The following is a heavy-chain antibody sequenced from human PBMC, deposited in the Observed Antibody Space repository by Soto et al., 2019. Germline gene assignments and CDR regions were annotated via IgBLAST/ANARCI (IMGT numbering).Heavy chain of an antibody. J-gene: IGHJ4*02. CDR3: AASGSYFDY. CDR1: GFTFSSYV. CDR2: IYSGGST. Sequence: PGGSLRLSCAASGFTFSSYVMSWVRQAPGKGLEWVSVIYSGGSTYYADSVKGRFTISRDNSKNTLYLQMNSLRAEDTAVYYCAASGSYFDYWGQGTLVTVSS. V-gene: IGHV3-53*01. D-gene: IGHD1-26*01.